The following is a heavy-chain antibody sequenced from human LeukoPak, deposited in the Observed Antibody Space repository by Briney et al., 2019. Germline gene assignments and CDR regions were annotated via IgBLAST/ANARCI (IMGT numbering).Heavy chain of an antibody. CDR1: GYTFTSYW. V-gene: IGHV5-51*01. Sequence: GESLKISCKGSGYTFTSYWIGWVRQMPGKGLEWMGIIYPGDSDTRYSPSFQGQVTISADKSITTAYLQWSSLKASDTAMYYCARRQTAIYCSSGNCYFDYWGQGTLVTVSS. D-gene: IGHD2-15*01. CDR2: IYPGDSDT. CDR3: ARRQTAIYCSSGNCYFDY. J-gene: IGHJ4*02.